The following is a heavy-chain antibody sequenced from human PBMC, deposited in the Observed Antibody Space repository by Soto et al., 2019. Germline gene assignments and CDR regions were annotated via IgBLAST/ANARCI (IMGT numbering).Heavy chain of an antibody. J-gene: IGHJ6*02. CDR3: ARGNYCSGSKKKYGMDV. V-gene: IGHV4-59*01. D-gene: IGHD3-10*01. CDR2: IYYSGST. CDR1: GGAISSYY. Sequence: SETLSLTCTVSGGAISSYYWRWIREPPGNGLELIWYIYYSGSTNYNPSLKSRVTISVETSKNQFSLKLSSVTAADTAVYYCARGNYCSGSKKKYGMDVWGQGTTLTVSS.